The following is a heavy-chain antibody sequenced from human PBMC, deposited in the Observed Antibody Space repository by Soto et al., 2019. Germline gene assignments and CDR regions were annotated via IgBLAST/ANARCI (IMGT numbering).Heavy chain of an antibody. J-gene: IGHJ4*02. Sequence: TSETLSLTCTVSGGSISSYYWSWIRQPPGKGLEWIGYIYYSGSTNYNPSLKSRVTISVDTSKNQFSLKLSSVTAADTAVYYCARVGSSGWKYYFDYWGQGTLVTVSS. CDR1: GGSISSYY. CDR2: IYYSGST. D-gene: IGHD6-19*01. V-gene: IGHV4-59*01. CDR3: ARVGSSGWKYYFDY.